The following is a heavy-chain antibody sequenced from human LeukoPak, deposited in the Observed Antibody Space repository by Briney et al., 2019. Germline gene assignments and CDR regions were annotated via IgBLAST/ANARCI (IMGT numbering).Heavy chain of an antibody. D-gene: IGHD1-26*01. CDR2: IYYSGST. J-gene: IGHJ4*02. Sequence: PSETLSLTCTVSGGSISSSSYYWGWIRQPPGKGLEWIGSIYYSGSTYYNPSLKSRVTISVDTSKNQFSLKLSSVTAADTAVYYCARDSDIVGASYFDYWGQGTLVTVSS. V-gene: IGHV4-39*07. CDR1: GGSISSSSYY. CDR3: ARDSDIVGASYFDY.